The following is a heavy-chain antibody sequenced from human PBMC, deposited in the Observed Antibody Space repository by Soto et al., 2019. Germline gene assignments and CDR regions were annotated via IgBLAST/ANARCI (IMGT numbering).Heavy chain of an antibody. CDR3: ARGIVVVTAIDYGMDV. J-gene: IGHJ6*02. D-gene: IGHD2-21*02. V-gene: IGHV1-46*01. CDR1: GYTFTRYY. Sequence: GESLKISCKASGYTFTRYYMHWVRQSPGQGLEWMGIINPSGGSTTSEQKFQGRVTMTRDTSTSTLYMELSSLTSEDTAVYYCARGIVVVTAIDYGMDVWGQGTTVTVSS. CDR2: INPSGGST.